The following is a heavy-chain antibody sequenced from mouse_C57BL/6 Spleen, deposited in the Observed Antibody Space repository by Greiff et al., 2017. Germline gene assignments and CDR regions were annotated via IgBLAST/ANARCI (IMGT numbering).Heavy chain of an antibody. CDR2: IDPSDSYT. J-gene: IGHJ3*01. Sequence: QVQLQQPGAELVMPGASVKLSCKASGYTFTSYWMHWVKQRPGQGLEWIGEIDPSDSYTNYNQKFKGKSPLTVDKSSSTAYMQLSSLTSEDSAVYYCARGFAYWGQGTLVTVSA. CDR3: ARGFAY. V-gene: IGHV1-69*01. CDR1: GYTFTSYW.